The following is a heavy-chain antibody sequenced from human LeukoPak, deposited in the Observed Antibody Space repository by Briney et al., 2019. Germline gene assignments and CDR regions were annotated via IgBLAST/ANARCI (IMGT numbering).Heavy chain of an antibody. Sequence: SETLSLTCAVYGGSFSGYYWSWIREPPGKGLEWIGEINHSGSNNYNPSLKSRVTISVDTSKNPYSIKLSSVTDAETAVYYCARDTSMVRGVIIKPPGGMDVWGKGTTVTVSS. D-gene: IGHD3-10*01. CDR2: INHSGSN. CDR3: ARDTSMVRGVIIKPPGGMDV. CDR1: GGSFSGYY. J-gene: IGHJ6*04. V-gene: IGHV4-34*01.